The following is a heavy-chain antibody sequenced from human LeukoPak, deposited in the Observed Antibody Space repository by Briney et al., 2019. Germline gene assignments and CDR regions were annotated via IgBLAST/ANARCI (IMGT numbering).Heavy chain of an antibody. CDR1: GFTFSSYG. CDR2: IRYDGSNK. J-gene: IGHJ4*02. Sequence: PGGSLRLSCAASGFTFSSYGMHWVRQAPGKGLEWVAFIRYDGSNKYYADSVKGRFTISRDNSKNTLYLQMNSLRAEDTAVYYCAKSPKLYDSSGYRYGLDYFDYWGQGTLVTVSS. D-gene: IGHD3-22*01. CDR3: AKSPKLYDSSGYRYGLDYFDY. V-gene: IGHV3-30*02.